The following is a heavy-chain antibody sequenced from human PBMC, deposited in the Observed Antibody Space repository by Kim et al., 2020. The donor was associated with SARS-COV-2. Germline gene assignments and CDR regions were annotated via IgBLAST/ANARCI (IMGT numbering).Heavy chain of an antibody. CDR1: GGSISSYY. CDR2: IYYSGST. V-gene: IGHV4-59*01. CDR3: ARMGWTAAAPRGYGMDV. J-gene: IGHJ6*02. D-gene: IGHD6-13*01. Sequence: SETLSLTCTVSGGSISSYYWSWIRQPPGKGLEWIGYIYYSGSTNYNPSLKSRVTISVDTSKNQFSLKLSSVTAADTAVYYCARMGWTAAAPRGYGMDVWGQGTTVTVSS.